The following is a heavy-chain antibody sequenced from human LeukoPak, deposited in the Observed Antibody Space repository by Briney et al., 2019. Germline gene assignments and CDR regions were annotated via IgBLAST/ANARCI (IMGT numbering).Heavy chain of an antibody. J-gene: IGHJ3*02. Sequence: PGGSLRLSCAASGFTFSSYAMHWVRQAPGKGLEWVAVISYDGSNKYYADSVKGRFTISRDNSKNTLYLQMNSLRAEDTAVYYCARELALFGVVIIRLDAFDIWGQGTMVTVSS. CDR3: ARELALFGVVIIRLDAFDI. CDR1: GFTFSSYA. CDR2: ISYDGSNK. V-gene: IGHV3-30-3*01. D-gene: IGHD3-3*01.